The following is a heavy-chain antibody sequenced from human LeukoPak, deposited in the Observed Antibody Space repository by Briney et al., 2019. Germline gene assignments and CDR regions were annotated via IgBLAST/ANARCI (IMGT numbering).Heavy chain of an antibody. CDR3: ARVGLYCSGGSCLIDY. CDR1: GYTFTSYG. CDR2: ISAYNGNT. Sequence: GASVKVSFKASGYTFTSYGISWVRQAPGQGLEWMGWISAYNGNTNYAQKLQGRVTITTDTSTSTAYMELRSLRSDDTAVYYCARVGLYCSGGSCLIDYWGQGTLVTVSS. D-gene: IGHD2-15*01. V-gene: IGHV1-18*01. J-gene: IGHJ4*02.